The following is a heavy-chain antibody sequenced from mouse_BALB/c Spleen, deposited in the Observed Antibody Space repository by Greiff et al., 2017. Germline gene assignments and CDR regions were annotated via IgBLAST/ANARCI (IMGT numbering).Heavy chain of an antibody. D-gene: IGHD3-3*01. V-gene: IGHV6-6*02. Sequence: EVLLVESGGGLVQPGGSLKLSCVASGFTFRNYSMNWVRQSPEKGLEWVAEIRFKSNNYATHYAESVKGRFTMSKDDSKSSVYLQMNNLRAEDTGNYYCTRGGFDSYEDMDYWGQGTSVTVSS. CDR3: TRGGFDSYEDMDY. J-gene: IGHJ4*01. CDR2: IRFKSNNYAT. CDR1: GFTFRNYS.